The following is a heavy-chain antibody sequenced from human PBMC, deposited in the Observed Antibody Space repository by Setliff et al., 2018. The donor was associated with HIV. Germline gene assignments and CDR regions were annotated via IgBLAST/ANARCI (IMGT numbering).Heavy chain of an antibody. V-gene: IGHV1-2*02. Sequence: ASVKVSCKASGYTFTDNYIHWVRQAPGQGLEWMASINSASGGTNYAQNFQGRVTVTRDTSINTVYLEVDGLKSDDTAVYYCARDYIHVFDIWGQGTMVTVSS. CDR2: INSASGGT. CDR3: ARDYIHVFDI. CDR1: GYTFTDNY. J-gene: IGHJ3*02.